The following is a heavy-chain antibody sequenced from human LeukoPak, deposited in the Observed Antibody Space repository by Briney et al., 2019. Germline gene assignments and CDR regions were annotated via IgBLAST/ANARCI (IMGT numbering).Heavy chain of an antibody. CDR3: ARDPIVVVPAAIQGQGWFDP. D-gene: IGHD2-2*01. V-gene: IGHV1-69*13. CDR1: GGTFSSYA. Sequence: SVKVSCKASGGTFSSYAISWVRQAPGQGLEWMGGIIPIFGTANYAQKFQGRVTITADESTSTAYMELSSLRSEDTAVYYCARDPIVVVPAAIQGQGWFDPWGQGTLVTVSS. J-gene: IGHJ5*02. CDR2: IIPIFGTA.